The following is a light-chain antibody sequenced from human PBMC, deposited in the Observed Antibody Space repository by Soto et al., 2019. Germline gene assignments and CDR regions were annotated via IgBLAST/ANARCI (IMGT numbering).Light chain of an antibody. J-gene: IGKJ1*01. CDR1: QTISSS. V-gene: IGKV3-11*01. Sequence: EIVLTQSPATLSLSPGERAILSCRASQTISSSLAWYQQKPGQAPRLLIYGASNRATGIPDRFSGSGSGTDFTLTISSLQPDDFATYYCQQYNSYAWTFGQGTKVDIK. CDR3: QQYNSYAWT. CDR2: GAS.